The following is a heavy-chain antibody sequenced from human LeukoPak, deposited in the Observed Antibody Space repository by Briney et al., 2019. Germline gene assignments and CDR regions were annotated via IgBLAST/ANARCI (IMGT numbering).Heavy chain of an antibody. CDR3: ASRYFCSSTSCYTFDY. CDR2: IYHSGST. CDR1: GVSISASC. Sequence: SETLSLTCTVSGVSISASCWSWIRQSPGRGLEWVGEIYHSGSTNYNPSLKSRVTISVDTSKNQFSLKLNSVTAADTAVYYCASRYFCSSTSCYTFDYWGQGTLVTVSS. J-gene: IGHJ4*02. D-gene: IGHD2-2*02. V-gene: IGHV4-34*01.